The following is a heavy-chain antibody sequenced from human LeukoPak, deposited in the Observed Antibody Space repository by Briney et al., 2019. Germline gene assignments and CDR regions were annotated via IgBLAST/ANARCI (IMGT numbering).Heavy chain of an antibody. Sequence: PGGSLRLSCAASGFTFGDYAMHWVRQAPGKGLEWVSGISWNSGSIGYADSVKGRFTISRDNAKNSLYLQMNSLRAEDTALYYCAKAPYDILTGYPYYFDYWGQGTLVTVSS. CDR2: ISWNSGSI. D-gene: IGHD3-9*01. CDR1: GFTFGDYA. V-gene: IGHV3-9*01. CDR3: AKAPYDILTGYPYYFDY. J-gene: IGHJ4*02.